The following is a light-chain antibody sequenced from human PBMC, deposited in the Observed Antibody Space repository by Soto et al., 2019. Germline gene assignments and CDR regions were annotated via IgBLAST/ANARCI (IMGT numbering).Light chain of an antibody. Sequence: QSVLTQPASVSGSPGQSITISCTGTSSDVGGYNYVSWYQQHPGKAPKLMIYEVSNRPSGVSNRFSGSKAGSTASLTISGLQAEAEADYYCGSYTSTSPRLVFGTRTKGTV. CDR1: SSDVGGYNY. CDR3: GSYTSTSPRLV. V-gene: IGLV2-14*01. J-gene: IGLJ1*01. CDR2: EVS.